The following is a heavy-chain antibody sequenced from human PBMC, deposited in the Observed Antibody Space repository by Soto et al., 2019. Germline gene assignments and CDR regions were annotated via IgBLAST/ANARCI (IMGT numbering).Heavy chain of an antibody. Sequence: QLQLQESGPGLVKPSETLSLTCTVSGGSISSSSYYWGWIRQPPGKGLEWIGSIYYSGSTYYNPSLKSRVTISVDTSKNQFSLKLSSVTAADTAVYYCAREQLELTTEEWFDPWGQGTLVTVSS. CDR1: GGSISSSSYY. CDR3: AREQLELTTEEWFDP. V-gene: IGHV4-39*02. J-gene: IGHJ5*02. D-gene: IGHD1-7*01. CDR2: IYYSGST.